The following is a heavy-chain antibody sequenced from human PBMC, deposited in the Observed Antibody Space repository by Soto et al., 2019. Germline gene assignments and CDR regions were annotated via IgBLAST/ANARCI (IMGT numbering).Heavy chain of an antibody. J-gene: IGHJ6*02. D-gene: IGHD3-10*01. V-gene: IGHV3-7*01. Sequence: GSLRLSCAASGLSFSTYWMSWVRQAPGKGLEWVANIRQDGSEKYYVDSVKGRFTISRDNAKNSLYLQMNSLRAEDTAVYYCARDLWYYGSGSPKAFYYYYYGMDVWGQGTTVTVSS. CDR1: GLSFSTYW. CDR2: IRQDGSEK. CDR3: ARDLWYYGSGSPKAFYYYYYGMDV.